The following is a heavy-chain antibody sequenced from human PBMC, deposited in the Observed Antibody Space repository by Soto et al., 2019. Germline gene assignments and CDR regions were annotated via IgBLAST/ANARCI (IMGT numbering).Heavy chain of an antibody. CDR1: GFSLSTTGVG. J-gene: IGHJ5*02. V-gene: IGHV2-5*02. CDR2: IYWDDDR. CDR3: XXXXXXXXLGRERGNWFDP. D-gene: IGHD3-16*01. Sequence: QITLKESGPTLVRPTQTLTLTCTFSGFSLSTTGVGVGWIRQPPGKALEWLALIYWDDDRRYSPSLKSRLTIAKDTAKNEVILTMPNMDPVDTARYXCXXXXXXXXLGRERGNWFDPWGQGTLVTVSS.